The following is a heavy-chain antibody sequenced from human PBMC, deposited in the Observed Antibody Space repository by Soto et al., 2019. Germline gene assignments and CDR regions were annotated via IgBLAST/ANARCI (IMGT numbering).Heavy chain of an antibody. CDR2: INHSEST. Sequence: QVQLQQWGAGLLKPSETLSLTCAVYGGSFSGYYWSWIRQPPGKGLEWIGEINHSESTNYNPALKSRVTIAVDTSKNQFSLKLSSVTAANTAVYYCAIICSSTSCYFLGDYWGQGTLVTVSS. V-gene: IGHV4-34*01. J-gene: IGHJ4*02. CDR3: AIICSSTSCYFLGDY. CDR1: GGSFSGYY. D-gene: IGHD2-2*01.